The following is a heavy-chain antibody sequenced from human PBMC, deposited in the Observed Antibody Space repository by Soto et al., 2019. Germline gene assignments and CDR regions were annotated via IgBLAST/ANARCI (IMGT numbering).Heavy chain of an antibody. CDR3: ARRGSGSYYDY. CDR1: GFTFSSYA. Sequence: GGSLRLSCASSGFTFSSYAMRWVRQAPGKGLEWVSAISGSGGSMYYADSVKGRFTISRDNSKNTLYLQMNSLRAEDTAVYYCARRGSGSYYDYWGQGTLVTVSS. V-gene: IGHV3-23*01. D-gene: IGHD1-26*01. CDR2: ISGSGGSM. J-gene: IGHJ4*02.